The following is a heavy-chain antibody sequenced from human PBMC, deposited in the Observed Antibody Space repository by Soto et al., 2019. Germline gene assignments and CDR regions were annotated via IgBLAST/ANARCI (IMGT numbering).Heavy chain of an antibody. Sequence: EKQLVESGGGLVQPGGSLRLSRAAPGFTLNNHWIHWVRQAPGKGLEWVSRIETAGRGTSYADSVKDRFNISTDNAKNTVYLQMNSLRVEDTAVYYCATVFDLWGQGTLVTVSS. CDR1: GFTLNNHW. V-gene: IGHV3-74*01. CDR2: IETAGRGT. J-gene: IGHJ5*02. CDR3: ATVFDL.